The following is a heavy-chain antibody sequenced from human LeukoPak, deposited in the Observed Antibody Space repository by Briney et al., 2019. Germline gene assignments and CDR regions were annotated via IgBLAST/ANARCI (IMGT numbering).Heavy chain of an antibody. CDR3: ARALVPAAQVIYFDY. D-gene: IGHD2-2*01. CDR2: IYYSGST. V-gene: IGHV4-59*06. CDR1: GGSISSYY. J-gene: IGHJ4*02. Sequence: PSETLSLTCTVSGGSISSYYWSWIRQHPGKGLEWIGYIYYSGSTYYNPSLKSRVTISVDTSKNQFSLKLSSVTAADTAVYYCARALVPAAQVIYFDYWGQGTLVTVSS.